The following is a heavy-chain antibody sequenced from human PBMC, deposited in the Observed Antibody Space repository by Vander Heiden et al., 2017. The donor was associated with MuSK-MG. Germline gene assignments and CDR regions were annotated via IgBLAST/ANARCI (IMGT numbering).Heavy chain of an antibody. D-gene: IGHD1-1*01. CDR2: IYHSGST. CDR1: GYSISSGYY. V-gene: IGHV4-38-2*02. Sequence: QVQLQESGPGLVKPSETLSLTCAVSGYSISSGYYWGWIRQPPGKGLEWIGSIYHSGSTYYNPSLKSRVTISVDTSKNQFSLKLSSVTAADTAVYYCARDLPGRENWNDRYYFDYWGQGTLVTVSS. J-gene: IGHJ4*02. CDR3: ARDLPGRENWNDRYYFDY.